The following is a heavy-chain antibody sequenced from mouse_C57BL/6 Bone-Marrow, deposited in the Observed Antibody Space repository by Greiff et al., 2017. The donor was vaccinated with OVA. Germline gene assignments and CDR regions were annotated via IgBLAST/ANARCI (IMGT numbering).Heavy chain of an antibody. D-gene: IGHD1-1*01. Sequence: EVKVEESEGGLVQPGSSMKLSCTASGFTFSDYYMAWVRQVPEKGLEWVANINYDGSSTYYLDSLKSRFIISSDNAKNILYLQMSSLKSEDTATYYCARYYYGNWYFDVWGTGTTVTVSS. CDR1: GFTFSDYY. J-gene: IGHJ1*03. CDR3: ARYYYGNWYFDV. V-gene: IGHV5-16*01. CDR2: INYDGSST.